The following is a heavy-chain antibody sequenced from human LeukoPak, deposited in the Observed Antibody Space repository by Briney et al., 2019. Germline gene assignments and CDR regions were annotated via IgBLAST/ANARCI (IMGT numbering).Heavy chain of an antibody. J-gene: IGHJ4*02. CDR2: INPSGGST. D-gene: IGHD1-26*01. CDR3: ARVAGHSGSYGGFDY. Sequence: ASVKVSCKASGYTFTSYYMHWVRQAPGQGLEWMGIINPSGGSTSYAQKFQGRVTMTRDTSTSTVYMKLSSLRSEDTAVYYCARVAGHSGSYGGFDYWGQGTLVTVSS. V-gene: IGHV1-46*01. CDR1: GYTFTSYY.